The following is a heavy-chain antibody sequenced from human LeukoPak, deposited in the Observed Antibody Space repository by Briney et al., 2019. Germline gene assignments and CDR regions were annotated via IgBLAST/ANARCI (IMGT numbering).Heavy chain of an antibody. CDR2: INPNSGGT. D-gene: IGHD6-13*01. CDR1: GYTFTGYY. CDR3: ARKAAAARGAFDI. Sequence: ASVKVSCKASGYTFTGYYMHWVRQAPGQGLEWMGWINPNSGGTNYAQKFQGRVTMTRDTSISTAYMELSRLRSDDTAVYYCARKAAAARGAFDIWGQGTMVTASS. J-gene: IGHJ3*02. V-gene: IGHV1-2*02.